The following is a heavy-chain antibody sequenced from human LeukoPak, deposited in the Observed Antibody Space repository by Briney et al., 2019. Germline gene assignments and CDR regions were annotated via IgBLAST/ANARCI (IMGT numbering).Heavy chain of an antibody. V-gene: IGHV3-21*01. Sequence: KPGGCLILSCAASGFTFSSWTMNWVRPAAGKGLEWVSSIHSDCTTTHYADSVKCRFTISRDNAKNSLYLQMSSLRSDDTAVYSCVRGDKREDWGQGNLVTVSS. J-gene: IGHJ4*02. CDR3: VRGDKRED. CDR2: IHSDCTTT. CDR1: GFTFSSWT. D-gene: IGHD1-26*01.